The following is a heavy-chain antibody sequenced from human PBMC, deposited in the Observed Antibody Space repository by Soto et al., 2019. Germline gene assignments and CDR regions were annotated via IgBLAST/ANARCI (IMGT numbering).Heavy chain of an antibody. CDR2: IYPGDSDT. Sequence: GESLKIFWNGSGYSFTSYWIAWVRQMPWKGLEWMGIIYPGDSDTRYSPSFQGQVTISADNYFTTAYLQWNSLRASDTAMYYCARTSWNDGYYYHGMDVWGQGTAVTVSS. V-gene: IGHV5-51*01. D-gene: IGHD1-1*01. J-gene: IGHJ6*02. CDR1: GYSFTSYW. CDR3: ARTSWNDGYYYHGMDV.